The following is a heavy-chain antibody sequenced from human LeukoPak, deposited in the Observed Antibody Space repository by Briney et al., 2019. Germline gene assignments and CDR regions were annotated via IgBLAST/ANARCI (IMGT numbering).Heavy chain of an antibody. CDR2: MNPNSGNT. V-gene: IGHV1-8*01. J-gene: IGHJ6*03. CDR3: AGGSRLRWLPLLVDYYYYMDV. Sequence: ASVKVSCKASGYTFTSYDINWVRQATGQGLEWMGWMNPNSGNTGYAQKFQGRVTMTRNTSISTAYMELSSLRSEDTAVYYCAGGSRLRWLPLLVDYYYYMDVWGKGTTVTVSS. CDR1: GYTFTSYD. D-gene: IGHD5-24*01.